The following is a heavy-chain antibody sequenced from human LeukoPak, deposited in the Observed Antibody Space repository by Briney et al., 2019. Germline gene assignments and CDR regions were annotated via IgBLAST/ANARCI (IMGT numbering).Heavy chain of an antibody. D-gene: IGHD6-19*01. CDR1: GYTFSNYG. CDR2: INGYNGNT. CDR3: SRHEAVAGTSGDY. V-gene: IGHV1-18*01. J-gene: IGHJ4*02. Sequence: ASVKVSCKASGYTFSNYGISWVRQAPGQGLEWMGWINGYNGNTNYAQKVQGRVTITTDTSASTAYMELRSLSSDDTAVYYCSRHEAVAGTSGDYWGQGTLVTVSS.